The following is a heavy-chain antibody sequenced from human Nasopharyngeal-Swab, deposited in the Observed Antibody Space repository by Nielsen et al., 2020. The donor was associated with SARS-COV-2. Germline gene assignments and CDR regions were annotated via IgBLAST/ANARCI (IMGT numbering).Heavy chain of an antibody. Sequence: SETLSLTCTVSGGSMNSYYWYWIRQPPGKGLEWIGYVFNVGGTEYRPSLKRRATISVDTSNNQFSLKLSSVTAADTAVYFCARVQVDDDFWTGYHFDYWGQGTLVTVSS. V-gene: IGHV4-59*01. D-gene: IGHD3/OR15-3a*01. CDR1: GGSMNSYY. CDR2: VFNVGGT. CDR3: ARVQVDDDFWTGYHFDY. J-gene: IGHJ4*02.